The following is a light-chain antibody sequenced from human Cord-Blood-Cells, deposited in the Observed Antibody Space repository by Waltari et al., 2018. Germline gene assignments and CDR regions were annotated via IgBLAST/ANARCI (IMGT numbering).Light chain of an antibody. Sequence: QSALPQPPSASGSPGPSVTISCTGTSRDVGGYNYVSWYQQHPGKAPKLMIYEVSKRPSGVPDRFSGSKSGNTASLTVSGLQAEDEADYYCSSYAGSNNYVFGTGTKVTVL. J-gene: IGLJ1*01. V-gene: IGLV2-8*01. CDR2: EVS. CDR3: SSYAGSNNYV. CDR1: SRDVGGYNY.